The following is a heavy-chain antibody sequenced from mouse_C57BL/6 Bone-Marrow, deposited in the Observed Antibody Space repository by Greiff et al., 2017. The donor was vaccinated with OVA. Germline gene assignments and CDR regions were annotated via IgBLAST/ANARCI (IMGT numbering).Heavy chain of an antibody. Sequence: EVKVVESEGGLVQPGSSMKLSCTASGFTFSDYYMAWVRQVPEQGLEWVANINSDGSSTYYLYSLKGRFIISRDNAKNILYLQMSSLKSEDTATYYCARVGHYGTSRSFDYWGQGTTLTVSS. CDR2: INSDGSST. J-gene: IGHJ2*01. V-gene: IGHV5-16*01. D-gene: IGHD1-1*01. CDR3: ARVGHYGTSRSFDY. CDR1: GFTFSDYY.